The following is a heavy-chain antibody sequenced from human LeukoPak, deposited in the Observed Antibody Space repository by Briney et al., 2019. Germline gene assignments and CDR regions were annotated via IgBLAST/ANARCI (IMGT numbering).Heavy chain of an antibody. CDR2: IKQDGSEK. V-gene: IGHV3-7*01. CDR3: ASTQTFDY. Sequence: GGSLRLSCAASGFTFSGYWMSWVRQAPGKGLEWVANIKQDGSEKYYVDSVKGRFTISRDNAKNSLYLQMNSLRAEVTAFYYCASTQTFDYWGQGTLVTVSS. CDR1: GFTFSGYW. J-gene: IGHJ4*02.